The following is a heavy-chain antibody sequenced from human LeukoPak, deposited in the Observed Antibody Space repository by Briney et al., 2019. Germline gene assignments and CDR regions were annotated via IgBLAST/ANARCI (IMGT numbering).Heavy chain of an antibody. CDR1: GYIFTSHY. CDR3: AREMPVIFYFAF. V-gene: IGHV1-46*01. D-gene: IGHD3-22*01. CDR2: VYVGDGRT. J-gene: IGHJ4*02. Sequence: GASVSVSCKASGYIFTSHYIHWVRLAPGQGLQWMGIVYVGDGRTRYAQEFQGRVTMTWDTSTSTVYMDLSSLKTEDTAVYYCAREMPVIFYFAFGAKETVVTVPS.